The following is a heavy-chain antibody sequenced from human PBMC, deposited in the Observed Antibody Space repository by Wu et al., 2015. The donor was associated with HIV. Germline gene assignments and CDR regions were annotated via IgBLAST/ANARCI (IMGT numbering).Heavy chain of an antibody. Sequence: QVQLVQSGAEVRKPGASVKVSCKTSGYNFIKYDIYWVRQAPGQGLEWMGIINPSGGSTSYAQKFQGRVTMTRDTSTSTVYMELSSLRSEDTAVYYCAREPGGFGTYGMDVWGQGTTVTVSS. J-gene: IGHJ6*02. D-gene: IGHD3-10*01. CDR3: AREPGGFGTYGMDV. V-gene: IGHV1-46*01. CDR1: GYNFIKYD. CDR2: INPSGGST.